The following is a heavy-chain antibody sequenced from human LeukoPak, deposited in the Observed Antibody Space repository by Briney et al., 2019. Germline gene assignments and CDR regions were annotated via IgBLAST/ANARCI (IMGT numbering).Heavy chain of an antibody. CDR2: IWYDGSNK. J-gene: IGHJ5*02. Sequence: PGGSLRLSCAASGFTFSSYGMHWVRQAPGKGLEWVAVIWYDGSNKYYADSVKGRFTISRDNSKNTLYLQMNSLRAEDTAVYYSAKDRPWFDPWGQGTLVTVSS. CDR3: AKDRPWFDP. V-gene: IGHV3-33*06. CDR1: GFTFSSYG.